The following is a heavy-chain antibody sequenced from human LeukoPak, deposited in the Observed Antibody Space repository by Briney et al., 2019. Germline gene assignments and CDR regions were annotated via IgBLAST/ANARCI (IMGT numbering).Heavy chain of an antibody. CDR3: AKVDVVVPAAMYAFDI. CDR1: GFNFSSYA. Sequence: LTGGSLRLSCAASGFNFSSYATSWVRQDPGKGLEWVSAISGSGGSTYYADSVKGRFTIFRDNSKNTLYLQMNSLRAEDTAVYYCAKVDVVVPAAMYAFDIWGQGTMVTVSS. D-gene: IGHD2-2*01. CDR2: ISGSGGST. J-gene: IGHJ3*02. V-gene: IGHV3-23*01.